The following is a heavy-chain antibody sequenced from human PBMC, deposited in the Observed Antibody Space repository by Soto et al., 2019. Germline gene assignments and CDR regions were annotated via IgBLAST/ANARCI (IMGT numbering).Heavy chain of an antibody. V-gene: IGHV3-74*01. CDR3: ARAVRSGSYPYYYYGMDV. CDR2: INSDGSST. CDR1: GFTFSNYW. J-gene: IGHJ6*02. Sequence: EVQVVESGGGLVQPGGSLRLSCAASGFTFSNYWMHWVRQAPGKGLVWVSRINSDGSSTSYADSVKGRFTISRDNAKNTLYLQMNSLRAEDTAVYYCARAVRSGSYPYYYYGMDVWGQGTTVTVSS. D-gene: IGHD3-10*01.